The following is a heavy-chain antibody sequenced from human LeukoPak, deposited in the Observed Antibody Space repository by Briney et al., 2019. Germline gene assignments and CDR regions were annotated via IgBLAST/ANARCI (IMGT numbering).Heavy chain of an antibody. J-gene: IGHJ6*02. D-gene: IGHD2/OR15-2a*01. V-gene: IGHV4-31*03. CDR1: GGSISSGCYY. Sequence: PSETLSLTCTVSGGSISSGCYYWSRLRQRPGKGLERIGYSYYSWSTYYNPSLKSRVTISVDTSQNQFSLKLSSVIAADTAVYYCARVTYFSLYHYGMDVWGQGTTVTVSS. CDR3: ARVTYFSLYHYGMDV. CDR2: SYYSWST.